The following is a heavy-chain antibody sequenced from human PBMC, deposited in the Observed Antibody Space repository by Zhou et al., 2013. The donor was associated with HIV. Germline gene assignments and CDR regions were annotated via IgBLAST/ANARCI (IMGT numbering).Heavy chain of an antibody. CDR3: ARVRGLSNVYDSGGYYRGPFDF. CDR1: GGTFTSYA. V-gene: IGHV1-69*05. CDR2: IIPMFGTA. D-gene: IGHD3-22*01. Sequence: QVQLVQSGAEVKKPGSSVKVSCKASGGTFTSYAISWVRQAPGQRLEWMGGIIPMFGTANYAQNFQGRVTITTDESTTTAYMELSSLRSEDTAVYYCARVRGLSNVYDSGGYYRGPFDFWGQGTLVTVSS. J-gene: IGHJ4*02.